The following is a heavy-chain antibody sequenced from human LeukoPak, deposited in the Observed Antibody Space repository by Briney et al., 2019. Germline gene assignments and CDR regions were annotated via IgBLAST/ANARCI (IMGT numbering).Heavy chain of an antibody. Sequence: ASVKVSCKASGYTFTSYDINWVRQATGQGLEWLGWMNPSSGNTGYAQKFQGRVTMTRDTSISTAYMELSSLRSEDTAVYYCATRKIDSSGWYAALDYWGQGTLVTVSS. V-gene: IGHV1-8*01. CDR3: ATRKIDSSGWYAALDY. D-gene: IGHD6-19*01. J-gene: IGHJ4*02. CDR2: MNPSSGNT. CDR1: GYTFTSYD.